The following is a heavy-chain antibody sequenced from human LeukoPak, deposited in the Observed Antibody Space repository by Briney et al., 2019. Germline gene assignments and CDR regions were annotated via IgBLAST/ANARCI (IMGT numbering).Heavy chain of an antibody. D-gene: IGHD3-16*01. CDR3: VAKRVYDYYYYGMDV. CDR2: INHSGST. CDR1: GGPFSGYY. Sequence: SETVSLTCAVYGGPFSGYYWSWIPHPPGKGLEWIGEINHSGSTNYNPSLKSRVTISVDTSKNQFSLKLSSVTAADTAVYYCVAKRVYDYYYYGMDVWGQGTTVTVSS. V-gene: IGHV4-34*01. J-gene: IGHJ6*02.